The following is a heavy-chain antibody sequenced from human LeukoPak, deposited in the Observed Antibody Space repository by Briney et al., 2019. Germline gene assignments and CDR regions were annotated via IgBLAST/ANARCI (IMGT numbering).Heavy chain of an antibody. CDR1: GYTFTSYY. J-gene: IGHJ4*02. V-gene: IGHV1-8*02. CDR2: MNPHSGNT. D-gene: IGHD3-22*01. Sequence: ASVNVSCKASGYTFTSYYMHWARQATGQGLEWMGWMNPHSGNTGYAQKFQGRVTMTRNTSISTAYMELSSLRSEDTAVYYCARGSSVYYYDSSVDYWGQGTLVTVSS. CDR3: ARGSSVYYYDSSVDY.